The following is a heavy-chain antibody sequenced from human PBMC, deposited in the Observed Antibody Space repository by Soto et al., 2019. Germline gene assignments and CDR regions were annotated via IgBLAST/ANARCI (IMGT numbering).Heavy chain of an antibody. J-gene: IGHJ4*02. CDR3: ARAKGVDTATNYDY. CDR2: INPNSGGT. V-gene: IGHV1-2*04. D-gene: IGHD5-18*01. Sequence: ASVKVFCKASGYTFTGYYMHWVRQAPGQGLEWMGWINPNSGGTNYAQKFQGWVTMTRDTSISTAYMELSRLRSDDTAVYYCARAKGVDTATNYDYWGQGTLVTVSS. CDR1: GYTFTGYY.